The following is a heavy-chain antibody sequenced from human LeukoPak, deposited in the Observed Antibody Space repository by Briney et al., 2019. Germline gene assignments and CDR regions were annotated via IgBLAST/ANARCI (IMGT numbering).Heavy chain of an antibody. CDR3: ASSGRSSLAFDV. V-gene: IGHV1-69-2*01. D-gene: IGHD3-10*01. CDR2: VDPEDAKA. Sequence: AAVKFSCKSSGYTFSDYYIHWVRQAPGGGLQWLGGVDPEDAKAVYSENLQGRVTITADSFSDSTYMFLSSLTSEDTAFYYCASSGRSSLAFDVWGQGTVVTVSS. CDR1: GYTFSDYY. J-gene: IGHJ3*01.